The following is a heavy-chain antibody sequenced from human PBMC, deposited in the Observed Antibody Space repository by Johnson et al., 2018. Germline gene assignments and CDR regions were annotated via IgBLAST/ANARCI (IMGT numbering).Heavy chain of an antibody. CDR3: ARVTAMEGIGATTAAFYF. D-gene: IGHD1-26*01. CDR2: INWHGGST. CDR1: GFTFDDYG. Sequence: VQLVESGGGVVRPGGSLRLSCAASGFTFDDYGMSWVRQAPGKGLEWVSGINWHGGSTGYADSVTGRFTISRDNAKNSLYLQMNTLRAEDTALYHCARVTAMEGIGATTAAFYFWGQGTMVTVSS. J-gene: IGHJ3*01. V-gene: IGHV3-20*01.